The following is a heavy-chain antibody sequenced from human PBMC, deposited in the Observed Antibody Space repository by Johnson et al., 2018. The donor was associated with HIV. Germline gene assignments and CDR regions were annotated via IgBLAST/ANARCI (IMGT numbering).Heavy chain of an antibody. J-gene: IGHJ3*02. Sequence: VQLVESGGGVVQPGRSLRLSCAASGFTVSSNYMSWVRQAPGKGLEWVSVIYSGGSTYYADSVKGRFTIARDNSKNTLYLQMNSLRAEDTAVYYCASQSGSYLGDAFDIWGQGTMVTVSS. CDR2: IYSGGST. D-gene: IGHD1-26*01. V-gene: IGHV3-66*04. CDR3: ASQSGSYLGDAFDI. CDR1: GFTVSSNY.